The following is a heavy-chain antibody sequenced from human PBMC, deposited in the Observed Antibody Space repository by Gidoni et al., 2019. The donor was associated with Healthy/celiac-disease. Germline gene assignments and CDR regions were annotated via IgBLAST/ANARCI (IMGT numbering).Heavy chain of an antibody. Sequence: QMQLVQSGPEVKKPGTSVKVSCKASGFTFTSSAMQGVRQARGQRLEWIGWIVVGSGNTNYAQKFQERVTITRDMSTSTAYMELSSLRSEDTAVYYCAAGLLWFGELSGWFDPWGQGTLVTVSS. V-gene: IGHV1-58*02. CDR2: IVVGSGNT. CDR1: GFTFTSSA. CDR3: AAGLLWFGELSGWFDP. J-gene: IGHJ5*02. D-gene: IGHD3-10*01.